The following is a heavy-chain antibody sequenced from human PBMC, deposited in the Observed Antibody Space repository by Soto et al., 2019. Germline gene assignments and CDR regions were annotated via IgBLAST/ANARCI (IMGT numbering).Heavy chain of an antibody. CDR1: GGTFSSYA. D-gene: IGHD2-21*01. CDR3: ARMRDWTSVLGMDV. Sequence: QVQLVQSGAEVKKPGSSVKVSCKASGGTFSSYAISWVRQAPGQGLEWMGGISPIFGTANYAQKFQGSVTITANKSTSTAYMERTSLRSEDTAVYYCARMRDWTSVLGMDVWGQGTTVTVSS. V-gene: IGHV1-69*06. CDR2: ISPIFGTA. J-gene: IGHJ6*02.